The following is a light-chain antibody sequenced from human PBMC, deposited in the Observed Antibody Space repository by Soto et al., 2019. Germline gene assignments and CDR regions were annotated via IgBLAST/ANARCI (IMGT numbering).Light chain of an antibody. Sequence: DIVMTQTPLSLLVTLGQPASISCKSSQSLVHSPGNTYLSWIHQRPGQPPRLLVHNIFRRFSGVPDRFNGSGAGTDFTLEISRVEAEDVGVYYCMQATQFPYAFGQGTTLEI. CDR3: MQATQFPYA. J-gene: IGKJ2*01. CDR2: NIF. V-gene: IGKV2-24*01. CDR1: QSLVHSPGNTY.